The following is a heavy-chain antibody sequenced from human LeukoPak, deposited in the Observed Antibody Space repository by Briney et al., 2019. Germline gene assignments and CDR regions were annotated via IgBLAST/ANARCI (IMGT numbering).Heavy chain of an antibody. Sequence: GGSLRLSCAASGFTFSNYAMSWVRQAPGRGLDWVSGITGTGGSTYYADSVKGRFTMSRDNSKKTLYLQMNSLRAEDTAVYYCARSSGWYVRYFDYWGQGTLVTVSS. J-gene: IGHJ4*02. V-gene: IGHV3-23*01. D-gene: IGHD6-19*01. CDR2: ITGTGGST. CDR3: ARSSGWYVRYFDY. CDR1: GFTFSNYA.